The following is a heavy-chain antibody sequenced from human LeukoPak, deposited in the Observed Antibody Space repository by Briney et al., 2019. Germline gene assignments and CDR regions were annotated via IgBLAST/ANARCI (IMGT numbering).Heavy chain of an antibody. V-gene: IGHV3-21*06. CDR1: GFTFSTFA. D-gene: IGHD3-3*01. CDR2: MSSGSSYI. CDR3: ARDRPTGASRVFVVQ. J-gene: IGHJ4*02. Sequence: KSGGSLRLSCTASGFTFSTFAMTWVRQAPGKGLEWISSMSSGSSYIYYADSVRGRFSISRDNAKNSLYLMMNNLRAEDTGIYYCARDRPTGASRVFVVQWGEGTPVTVSS.